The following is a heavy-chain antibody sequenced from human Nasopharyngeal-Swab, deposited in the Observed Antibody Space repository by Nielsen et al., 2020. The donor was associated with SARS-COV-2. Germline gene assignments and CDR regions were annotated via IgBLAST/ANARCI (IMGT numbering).Heavy chain of an antibody. D-gene: IGHD1-26*01. Sequence: GESLKISCAASGFTVSSHYMSWIRQAPGKGLEWVSVIYSGGSTYYADSVKGRFTISRDNSKNTLYLQMNSLRAEDTAVYYCARDWEDYYGMDVWGQGTTVTVSS. CDR2: IYSGGST. V-gene: IGHV3-53*01. CDR1: GFTVSSHY. CDR3: ARDWEDYYGMDV. J-gene: IGHJ6*02.